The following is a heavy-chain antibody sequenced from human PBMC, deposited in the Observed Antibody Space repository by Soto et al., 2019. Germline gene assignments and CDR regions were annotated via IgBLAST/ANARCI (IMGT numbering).Heavy chain of an antibody. J-gene: IGHJ6*02. V-gene: IGHV1-8*01. D-gene: IGHD3-3*01. Sequence: ASVKVSCKASGYMFTSYDINWVRQAAGQGLGWLGRMNPNNGKADYAQKFQGRLAMTRDTSISTVYMELSSLTSEDTAVYYCARGPRRGYYDFWSGYRSHYYYYGMDVWGQGTTVTVSS. CDR3: ARGPRRGYYDFWSGYRSHYYYYGMDV. CDR2: MNPNNGKA. CDR1: GYMFTSYD.